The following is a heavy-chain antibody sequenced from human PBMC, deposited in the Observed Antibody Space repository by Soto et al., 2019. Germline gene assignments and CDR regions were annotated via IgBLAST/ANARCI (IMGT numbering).Heavy chain of an antibody. CDR1: GGTFTSHA. D-gene: IGHD3-10*01. V-gene: IGHV1-69*01. CDR3: ARHRPYFGSGSYFYGMDV. Sequence: QVQLVQSGAEVKKPGSSMKASCKASGGTFTSHAISWVRQAPGQGLEWMGGIVPYINTANYAQKFQGRVTISADESMTTAYMEVSGLTSGDTAIYYCARHRPYFGSGSYFYGMDVWGQGTTVTVSS. CDR2: IVPYINTA. J-gene: IGHJ6*02.